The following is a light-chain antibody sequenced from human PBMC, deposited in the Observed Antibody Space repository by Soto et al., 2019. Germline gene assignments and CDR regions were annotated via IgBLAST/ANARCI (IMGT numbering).Light chain of an antibody. V-gene: IGKV1-39*01. J-gene: IGKJ2*02. Sequence: DIHMTQSPSSLSASVGDRVTITCRASQSISSYLHWYQQKPGKAPKLLIYAASSLQSGVPSRFSGSGSGTDFTLTISSLQPEDFATYYCQQSYSTLMCTFGQGTKLEIK. CDR1: QSISSY. CDR3: QQSYSTLMCT. CDR2: AAS.